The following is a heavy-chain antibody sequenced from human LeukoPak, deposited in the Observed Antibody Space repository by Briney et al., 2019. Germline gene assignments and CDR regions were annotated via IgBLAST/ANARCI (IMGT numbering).Heavy chain of an antibody. CDR2: ICTNGST. V-gene: IGHV4-61*02. J-gene: IGHJ4*02. D-gene: IGHD2-8*01. Sequence: PSQTLSLTCTVSGGSISSGSYYWSWIRQPAGKGLEWIGRICTNGSTNYNPSLKSRVTISVDTSKNQFSLKLSSVTAANTAVYYCARILGYCTNGVCYMNYFDYWGQGTLVTVSS. CDR1: GGSISSGSYY. CDR3: ARILGYCTNGVCYMNYFDY.